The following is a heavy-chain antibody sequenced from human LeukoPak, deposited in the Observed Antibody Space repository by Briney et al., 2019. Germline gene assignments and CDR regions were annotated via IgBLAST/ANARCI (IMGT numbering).Heavy chain of an antibody. V-gene: IGHV3-21*01. J-gene: IGHJ4*02. CDR2: ISGTSRYI. CDR3: ARDGRYSDYDFDY. D-gene: IGHD6-25*01. Sequence: GGSLRLSCVVSGFTFSSYWMSWVRQAPGKGLEWVSSISGTSRYIYFVDSVKGRFTISRDNAQNSLYPQMNSLTAEDTAVYYCARDGRYSDYDFDYWGLGTLVTVSS. CDR1: GFTFSSYW.